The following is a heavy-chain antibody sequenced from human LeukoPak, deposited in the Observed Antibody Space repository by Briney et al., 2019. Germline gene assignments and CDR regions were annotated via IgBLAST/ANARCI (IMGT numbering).Heavy chain of an antibody. CDR3: ARTQSGDAFDI. V-gene: IGHV3-48*01. Sequence: GGSLRLSCAASGFTFSSYSMNWVRQAPGKGLEWVSYISSSSSTIYYADSVKGRFTISRDDAKNSLYLQMNSLRAEDTAVYYCARTQSGDAFDIWGQGTMVTVSS. CDR1: GFTFSSYS. CDR2: ISSSSSTI. J-gene: IGHJ3*02. D-gene: IGHD4-11*01.